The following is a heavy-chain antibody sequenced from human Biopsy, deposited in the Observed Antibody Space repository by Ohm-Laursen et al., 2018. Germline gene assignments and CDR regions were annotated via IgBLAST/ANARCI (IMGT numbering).Heavy chain of an antibody. Sequence: GTLSLTCAVYNVSFSSFYWSWIRQPPGKGLEWIGEISHTGSTNYNPPLKSRVSMSVDTSKNQLSLTLGSVTAADTAVYYCARDLPSSYYYAMDVWGQGTTVTVSS. CDR3: ARDLPSSYYYAMDV. V-gene: IGHV4-34*01. CDR2: ISHTGST. J-gene: IGHJ6*02. CDR1: NVSFSSFY.